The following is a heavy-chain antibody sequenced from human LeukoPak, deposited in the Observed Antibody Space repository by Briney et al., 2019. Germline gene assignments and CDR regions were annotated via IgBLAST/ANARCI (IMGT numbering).Heavy chain of an antibody. D-gene: IGHD5-18*01. CDR3: ARTVDTPGWFDP. J-gene: IGHJ5*02. Sequence: PSETLSLTCTVSGGSISSHYWSWIRQSAGKGLEWIGRISSTGRTTYNPSLKSRVTISVDTSNNQISLRLSSVTAAATAVYYCARTVDTPGWFDPWGQGTLVTVSS. V-gene: IGHV4-4*07. CDR1: GGSISSHY. CDR2: ISSTGRT.